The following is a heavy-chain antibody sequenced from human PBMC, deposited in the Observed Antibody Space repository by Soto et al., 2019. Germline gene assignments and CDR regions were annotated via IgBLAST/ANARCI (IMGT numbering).Heavy chain of an antibody. CDR1: GFTFSSYR. J-gene: IGHJ6*02. D-gene: IGHD3-10*01. V-gene: IGHV3-23*01. CDR3: AKVRLSDYYYYYGMDV. Sequence: GGSLXLSCAASGFTFSSYRMSWVRQAPGKGLEWVSAISGSGGSTFYADSVKGRFTISRDNSKNMLYLRMNSLRAEDTAVYYCAKVRLSDYYYYYGMDVWGQGTTVTVSS. CDR2: ISGSGGST.